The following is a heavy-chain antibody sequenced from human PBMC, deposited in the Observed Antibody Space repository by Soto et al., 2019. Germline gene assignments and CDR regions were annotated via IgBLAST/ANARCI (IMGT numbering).Heavy chain of an antibody. CDR3: ARDLRSSPRYSGMDV. J-gene: IGHJ6*02. D-gene: IGHD2-2*01. CDR1: GGTFSSYA. V-gene: IGHV1-69*06. CDR2: FIPIFGTA. Sequence: QVQLVQSGAEVQKPGSSVKVSCKASGGTFSSYAISGVRQAPGQGREWMGGFIPIFGTADYAQNFEGRVTITADKSTSKAYMELCSLRSEDTAVYYCARDLRSSPRYSGMDVWGQGTTVTVSS.